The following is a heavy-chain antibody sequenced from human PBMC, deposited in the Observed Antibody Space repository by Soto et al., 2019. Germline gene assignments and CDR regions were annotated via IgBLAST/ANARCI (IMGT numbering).Heavy chain of an antibody. J-gene: IGHJ4*02. CDR2: IYYSGST. Sequence: SETLSLTCTVSGGSIGSYYWSWIRQPPGKGLEWIGYIYYSGSTNYNPSLKSRVTISVDTSKNQFSLKLSSVTAADTAVYYCARLPDIVATAEDLFFDYWGQGTLVTVSS. CDR3: ARLPDIVATAEDLFFDY. D-gene: IGHD5-12*01. CDR1: GGSIGSYY. V-gene: IGHV4-59*08.